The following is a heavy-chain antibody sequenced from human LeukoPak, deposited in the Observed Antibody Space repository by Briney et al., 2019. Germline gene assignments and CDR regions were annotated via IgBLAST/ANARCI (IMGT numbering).Heavy chain of an antibody. CDR1: GGSISSYY. J-gene: IGHJ4*02. D-gene: IGHD2-2*01. V-gene: IGHV4-59*12. CDR3: ARSYCSSTSCYPYFDY. Sequence: SETLSLTCTVSGGSISSYYWSWIRQPPGKGLEWIGYISYSGSTNYNPSLKSRVTISVDTSKNPFSLKLSSVTAADTAVYYCARSYCSSTSCYPYFDYWGQGTLVTVSS. CDR2: ISYSGST.